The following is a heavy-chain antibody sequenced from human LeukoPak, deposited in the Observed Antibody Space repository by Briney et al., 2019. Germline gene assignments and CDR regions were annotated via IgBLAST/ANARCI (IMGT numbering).Heavy chain of an antibody. Sequence: GESLKISFNASGYIFNRFCIGWVRQMPGGGLEWMGIIYPGDSDTRFSPSFQGQVTISADKSISTAYLQWNSLEASYTARSYCARHLFSLVAAIEGAFDIWGQGTMVTVSS. J-gene: IGHJ3*02. D-gene: IGHD5-12*01. CDR1: GYIFNRFC. CDR3: ARHLFSLVAAIEGAFDI. CDR2: IYPGDSDT. V-gene: IGHV5-51*01.